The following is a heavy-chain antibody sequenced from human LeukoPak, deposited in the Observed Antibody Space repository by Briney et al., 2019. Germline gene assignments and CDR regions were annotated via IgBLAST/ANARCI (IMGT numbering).Heavy chain of an antibody. D-gene: IGHD4-17*01. Sequence: SETLSLTCTVSGGSISSYYWSWIRQPPGKGLEWIGYIYYSGSTNYNPSLKSRVTISVDTSKNQFSLKLSSVTAADTAVYYCARVAYGEPNWFDPWGQGTLVTVSS. CDR1: GGSISSYY. J-gene: IGHJ5*02. CDR3: ARVAYGEPNWFDP. V-gene: IGHV4-59*01. CDR2: IYYSGST.